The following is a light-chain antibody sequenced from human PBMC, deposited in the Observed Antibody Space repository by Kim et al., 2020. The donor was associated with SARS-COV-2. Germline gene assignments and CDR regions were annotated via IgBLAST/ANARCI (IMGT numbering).Light chain of an antibody. Sequence: QPVLTQPPSASASLGASVTLTCTLSSGYSNSKVDWYQQRPGKCPRFVMQVGTGGIVVSKGDGVPDRFSVLGSGLNRYLTINNIQEEDGSDYHCGADHGSRSNFVWVFGGGTKLTVL. J-gene: IGLJ3*02. CDR1: SGYSNSK. V-gene: IGLV9-49*01. CDR2: VGTGGIVV. CDR3: GADHGSRSNFVWV.